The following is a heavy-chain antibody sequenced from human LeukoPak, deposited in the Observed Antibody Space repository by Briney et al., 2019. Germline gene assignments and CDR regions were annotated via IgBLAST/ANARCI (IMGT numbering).Heavy chain of an antibody. J-gene: IGHJ6*02. CDR1: GFTFSSYG. V-gene: IGHV3-33*01. CDR2: IWFDGKNE. D-gene: IGHD2-8*01. CDR3: ARDRHCANGVCHSPPGMDV. Sequence: GSLRLSCAACGFTFSSYGMHWVRQAPGKGLEWVADIWFDGKNEHFADSVKGRFTISRDNSKNTMYLQINSLRAEDTAVYYCARDRHCANGVCHSPPGMDVWGQGTTVTVSS.